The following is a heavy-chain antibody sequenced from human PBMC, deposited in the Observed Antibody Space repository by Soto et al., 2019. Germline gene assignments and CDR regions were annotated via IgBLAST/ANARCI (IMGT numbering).Heavy chain of an antibody. Sequence: QMHLVESGGGVGQPGMSLRLSCAVSGFTFTNHGIHWVRQAPGKGLEWVAAISYNGIDNWYADSVKIRFTVTRDNFRDTSYLQMHALLPEDTTGYYCVTREGLNGTDTRFDYWGQGTLVTVSS. D-gene: IGHD2-2*02. CDR2: ISYNGIDN. J-gene: IGHJ4*02. CDR3: VTREGLNGTDTRFDY. CDR1: GFTFTNHG. V-gene: IGHV3-30*03.